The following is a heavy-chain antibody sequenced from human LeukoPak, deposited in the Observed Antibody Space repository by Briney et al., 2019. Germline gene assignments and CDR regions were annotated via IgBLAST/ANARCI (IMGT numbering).Heavy chain of an antibody. V-gene: IGHV3-20*04. CDR2: INWNGGST. CDR1: GFTFDDYG. D-gene: IGHD6-13*01. CDR3: ARGPSSIAAAAFDI. J-gene: IGHJ3*02. Sequence: PGGSLRLSCAASGFTFDDYGMSWVRHAPGKGLEWVSGINWNGGSTGYADSVKGRFTISRDNAKNSLYLQMNSLRAEDTALYYCARGPSSIAAAAFDIWGQGTMVTVSS.